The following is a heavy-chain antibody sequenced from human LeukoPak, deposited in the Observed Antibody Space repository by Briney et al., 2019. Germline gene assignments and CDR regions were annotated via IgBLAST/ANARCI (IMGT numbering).Heavy chain of an antibody. CDR1: GFTFSSYA. J-gene: IGHJ4*02. Sequence: GGSLRLSCAASGFTFSSYAMHWVRQAPGKGLEWVAVISYDGSNKYYADSVKGRFTISRDNSKNTLYLQMNSLRAEDTAVYYCARDGRYYYDSSGYYLFPAPELIDYWGQGTLVTVSS. CDR3: ARDGRYYYDSSGYYLFPAPELIDY. CDR2: ISYDGSNK. V-gene: IGHV3-30*04. D-gene: IGHD3-22*01.